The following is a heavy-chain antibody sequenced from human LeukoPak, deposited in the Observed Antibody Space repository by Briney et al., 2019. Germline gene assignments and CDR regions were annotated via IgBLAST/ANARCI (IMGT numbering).Heavy chain of an antibody. Sequence: ASVKVSCKASGYTFTGYYMHWVRQAPGQGLEWMGWINPNSGGTNYAQKFQGWVTMTRDTSISTAYMELSRLRSDDTAVYYCARGDYYDSPNIPNWFDPWGQGTLVTVSS. CDR3: ARGDYYDSPNIPNWFDP. V-gene: IGHV1-2*04. J-gene: IGHJ5*02. CDR2: INPNSGGT. D-gene: IGHD3-22*01. CDR1: GYTFTGYY.